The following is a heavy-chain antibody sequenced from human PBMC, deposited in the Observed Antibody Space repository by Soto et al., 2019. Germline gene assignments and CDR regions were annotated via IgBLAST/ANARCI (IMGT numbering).Heavy chain of an antibody. D-gene: IGHD4-17*01. CDR2: IDPSDSYT. Sequence: EESLKISCKGSRYSFTSYWISWVRQGPGKGLEWMGRIDPSDSYTNYSPSFQGHVTISADKSISTAYLQWSSLKDSDTAMYYCARRGTVTTGHYYYGMDGWGQGTRVPVSS. CDR3: ARRGTVTTGHYYYGMDG. J-gene: IGHJ6*02. CDR1: RYSFTSYW. V-gene: IGHV5-10-1*01.